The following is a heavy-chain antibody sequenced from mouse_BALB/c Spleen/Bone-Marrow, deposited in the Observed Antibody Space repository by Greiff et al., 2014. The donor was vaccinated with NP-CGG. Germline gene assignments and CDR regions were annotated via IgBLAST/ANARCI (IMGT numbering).Heavy chain of an antibody. V-gene: IGHV1-54*03. D-gene: IGHD1-1*01. J-gene: IGHJ4*01. Sequence: QVQLQQSGAELVRPGTSVKVSCKASGYAFTNYLIEWVKQRPGQGLEWIGVIDPRSGGTDYNEKFKGKAPLTADKSSSTAYMQLNSLTSGDSAVYFCARGGITTVVPYSMDYCGQGTSVTVSS. CDR1: GYAFTNYL. CDR2: IDPRSGGT. CDR3: ARGGITTVVPYSMDY.